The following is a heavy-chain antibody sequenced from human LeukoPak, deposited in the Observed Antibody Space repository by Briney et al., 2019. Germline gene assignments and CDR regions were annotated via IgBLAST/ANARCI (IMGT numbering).Heavy chain of an antibody. CDR1: GFTFSSNA. Sequence: SGGSLRLSCAASGFTFSSNALSWVRQAPGKGLEWVSAVSVSADSTYYADSVKAGFTISRDNSRNMVYLQMHSLRAEDTGVYYCAKASPYYDILTGYYYYFDYWGQGTLVTVSS. CDR3: AKASPYYDILTGYYYYFDY. V-gene: IGHV3-23*01. CDR2: VSVSADST. J-gene: IGHJ4*02. D-gene: IGHD3-9*01.